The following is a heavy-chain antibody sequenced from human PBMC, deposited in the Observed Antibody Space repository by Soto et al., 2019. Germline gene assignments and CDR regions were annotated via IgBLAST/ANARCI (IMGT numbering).Heavy chain of an antibody. J-gene: IGHJ2*01. CDR3: ARADSSGYYPNWYFDL. CDR1: GFTFSDYY. Sequence: GGSLRLSCAASGFTFSDYYMSWIRQAPGKGLEWVSYISSSSSYTNYADSVKGRFTISRDNAKNSLYLQMNSLRAEDTAVYYCARADSSGYYPNWYFDLWGRGTLVTVSS. D-gene: IGHD3-22*01. V-gene: IGHV3-11*05. CDR2: ISSSSSYT.